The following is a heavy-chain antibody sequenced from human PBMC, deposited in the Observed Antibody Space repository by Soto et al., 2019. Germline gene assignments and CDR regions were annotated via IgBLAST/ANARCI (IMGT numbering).Heavy chain of an antibody. CDR1: GFTFSSYA. J-gene: IGHJ6*02. Sequence: QVQLVESGGGVVQPGRSLRLSCAASGFTFSSYAMHWVRQAPGKGLEWVAVISYDGSNKYYADSVKGRFTISRDNSKNTLYLQMNSLRAEDTAVYYCARDALGGCMDVWGQGTTVTVSS. CDR2: ISYDGSNK. CDR3: ARDALGGCMDV. D-gene: IGHD1-26*01. V-gene: IGHV3-30-3*01.